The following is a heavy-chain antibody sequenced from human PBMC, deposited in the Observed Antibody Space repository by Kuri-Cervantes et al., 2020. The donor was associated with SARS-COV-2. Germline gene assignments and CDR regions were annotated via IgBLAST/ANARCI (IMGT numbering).Heavy chain of an antibody. CDR2: ISGSGGST. D-gene: IGHD1-26*01. CDR3: AKSSSGSYVHFQH. CDR1: GFTFSSYA. Sequence: GESLKISCAASGFTFSSYAMSWVRQAPGKGLEWVSAISGSGGSTYYADSVKGRFTISRDNSKNTLYLQMTSLRAEDTAVYYCAKSSSGSYVHFQHWGQGTLVTVSS. V-gene: IGHV3-23*01. J-gene: IGHJ1*01.